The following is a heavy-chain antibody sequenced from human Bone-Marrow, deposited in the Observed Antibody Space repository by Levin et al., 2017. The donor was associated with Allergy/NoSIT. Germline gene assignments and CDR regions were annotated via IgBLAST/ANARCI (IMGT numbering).Heavy chain of an antibody. CDR3: AGRCEVLQGLYGYFDL. Sequence: GESLKISCQASGYIFTNSWITWVRQIPGRGLEWMGRIDPSDSYTNYSPSFHGHVPISVDKSTGPAYLQWRSLRDSDTAIYYRAGRCEVLQGLYGYFDLWGRGSLVTVSS. D-gene: IGHD2-8*01. V-gene: IGHV5-10-1*01. CDR1: GYIFTNSW. CDR2: IDPSDSYT. J-gene: IGHJ2*01.